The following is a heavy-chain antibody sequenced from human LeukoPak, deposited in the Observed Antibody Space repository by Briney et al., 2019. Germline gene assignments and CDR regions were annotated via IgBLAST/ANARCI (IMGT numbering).Heavy chain of an antibody. J-gene: IGHJ5*02. CDR1: GGTFSSYA. V-gene: IGHV1-69*13. D-gene: IGHD3-10*01. CDR2: IIPIFGTA. CDR3: AKGLGYYASGTYYNRIPDP. Sequence: GASVKVSCKASGGTFSSYAISWVRQAPGQGLEWMGGIIPIFGTANYAQKFQGRVTITADESTSTAYMELSSLRSEDTAVYYCAKGLGYYASGTYYNRIPDPWGQGTLVTVSS.